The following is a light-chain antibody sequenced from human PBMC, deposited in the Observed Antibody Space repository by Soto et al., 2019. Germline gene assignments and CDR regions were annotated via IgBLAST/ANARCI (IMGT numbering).Light chain of an antibody. CDR3: QHSNSYSEA. CDR2: KAS. J-gene: IGKJ1*01. V-gene: IGKV1-5*03. Sequence: DIQMTQSPSTLSGSVGDRVTITCRASQTISSWLAWYQQKPGKAPKLLIYKASTLKSGVPSRFSGSGSGTEFTLTISSLQPDDFAPYYCQHSNSYSEAFGQGTKVEL. CDR1: QTISSW.